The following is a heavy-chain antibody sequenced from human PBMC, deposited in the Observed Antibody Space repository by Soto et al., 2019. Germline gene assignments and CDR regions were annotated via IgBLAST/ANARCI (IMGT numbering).Heavy chain of an antibody. J-gene: IGHJ4*02. D-gene: IGHD3-3*01. CDR1: GYTFTSYG. CDR3: ASGYYDFWSGYFTSPDY. CDR2: ISAYNGNT. V-gene: IGHV1-18*01. Sequence: GASVKVSCKASGYTFTSYGISWVLQAPGQGLELMGWISAYNGNTNYAQKLQGRVTMTTDTSTSTAYMELRSLRSDDTAVYYCASGYYDFWSGYFTSPDYWGQGTLVTVYS.